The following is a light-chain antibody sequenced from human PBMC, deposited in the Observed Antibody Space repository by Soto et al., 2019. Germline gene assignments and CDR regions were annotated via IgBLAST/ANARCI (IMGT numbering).Light chain of an antibody. J-gene: IGLJ2*01. V-gene: IGLV2-14*03. CDR3: SSYTSTNTLVI. CDR1: GGDVGGYNY. CDR2: DVS. Sequence: QSVLTQPASVSGSPGQSITISCAGTGGDVGGYNYVSWYQQHPGKAPKLLIYDVSHRPSVVSSRFSGSKSGNTASLAISGLQAEDEADYYCSSYTSTNTLVIFGGGTKLTVL.